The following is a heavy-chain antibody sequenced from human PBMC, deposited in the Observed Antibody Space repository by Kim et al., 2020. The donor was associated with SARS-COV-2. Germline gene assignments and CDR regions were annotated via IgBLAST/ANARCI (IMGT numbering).Heavy chain of an antibody. D-gene: IGHD3-22*01. V-gene: IGHV3-33*01. CDR3: ARASRGYDEWGIDY. CDR2: ICYDGSNK. CDR1: GFTFSSYG. J-gene: IGHJ4*02. Sequence: GGSLRLSCAASGFTFSSYGMHWVRQAPGKGLEWVAVICYDGSNKYYADSVKGRFTISRDNSKNTLYLQMNSLRAEDTAVYYCARASRGYDEWGIDYRGQGTLVTVSS.